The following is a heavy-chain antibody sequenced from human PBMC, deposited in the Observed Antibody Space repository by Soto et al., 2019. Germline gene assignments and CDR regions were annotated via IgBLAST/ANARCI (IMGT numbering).Heavy chain of an antibody. CDR3: ASGSGGSCSSPVCYYYYGMDV. D-gene: IGHD2-15*01. CDR2: IIPIFGTA. CDR1: GGTFSSYA. V-gene: IGHV1-69*01. Sequence: QVQLVQSGAEVKKPGSSVKVSCKASGGTFSSYAISWVRQAPGQGLEWMGGIIPIFGTANYAQKFQGSVTITADEPTSTAYRELSSLGSEATAVYYCASGSGGSCSSPVCYYYYGMDVWGQGTTVTVSS. J-gene: IGHJ6*02.